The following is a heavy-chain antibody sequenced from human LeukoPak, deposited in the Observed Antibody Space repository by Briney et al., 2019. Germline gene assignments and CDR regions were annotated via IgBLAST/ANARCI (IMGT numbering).Heavy chain of an antibody. V-gene: IGHV3-7*04. Sequence: GGSLRLSCAASGCTFSIYWMSWVRQAPGKGLEWVANINQDGNVQYYVDSVKGRFTISRDNAKSSLYLQMNTLRAEDTAVYYCAKVVTAMTNRFDPWGQGTLVTVSS. D-gene: IGHD2-21*02. J-gene: IGHJ5*02. CDR1: GCTFSIYW. CDR3: AKVVTAMTNRFDP. CDR2: INQDGNVQ.